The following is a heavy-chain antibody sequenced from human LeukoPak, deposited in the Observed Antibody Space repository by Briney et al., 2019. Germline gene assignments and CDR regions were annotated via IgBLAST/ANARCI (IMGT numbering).Heavy chain of an antibody. CDR2: ITYDGSNK. V-gene: IGHV3-30-3*01. Sequence: PGRSLRLSCAASGFTFISYAMHWVRQAPGKGLEWVAVITYDGSNKYYADSVKGRFTISRDNSKNTLYLQMNSLRAEDTATYYCARDSPLLTVWGQGTLVTVSS. D-gene: IGHD3-9*01. CDR3: ARDSPLLTV. J-gene: IGHJ4*02. CDR1: GFTFISYA.